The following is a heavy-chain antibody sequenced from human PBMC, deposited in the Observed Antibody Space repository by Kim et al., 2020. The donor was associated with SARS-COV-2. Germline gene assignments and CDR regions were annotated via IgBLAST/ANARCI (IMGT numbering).Heavy chain of an antibody. D-gene: IGHD3-22*01. CDR2: FDPEDGET. Sequence: ASVKVSCKVSGYTLTELSMHWVRQAPGKGLEWMGGFDPEDGETIYAQKFQGRVTMTEDTSTDTAYMELSSLRSEDTAVYYCATAYYDSSGHDYWGQGTLVTVSS. CDR1: GYTLTELS. J-gene: IGHJ4*02. CDR3: ATAYYDSSGHDY. V-gene: IGHV1-24*01.